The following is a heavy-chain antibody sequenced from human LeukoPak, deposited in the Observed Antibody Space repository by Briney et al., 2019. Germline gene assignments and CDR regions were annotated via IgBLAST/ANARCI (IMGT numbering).Heavy chain of an antibody. CDR2: ISGDGGST. V-gene: IGHV3-43*02. CDR1: GFTFDDYA. D-gene: IGHD2-21*02. J-gene: IGHJ3*02. CDR3: AKDITAYCGGDCYSDAFDI. Sequence: PGGSLRLSCAASGFTFDDYAMYWVRQAPGKGLEWASLISGDGGSTYYADSVKGRFTISRDNSKNSLYLQMNSLRTEDTALYYCAKDITAYCGGDCYSDAFDIWGQGTMVTVSS.